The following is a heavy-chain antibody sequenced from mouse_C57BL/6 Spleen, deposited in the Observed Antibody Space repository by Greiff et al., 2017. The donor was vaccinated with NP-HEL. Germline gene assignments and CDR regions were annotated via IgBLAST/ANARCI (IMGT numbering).Heavy chain of an antibody. CDR1: GYTFTSYW. V-gene: IGHV1-7*01. J-gene: IGHJ1*03. CDR3: AREGEFITTVVAHWYFDV. CDR2: INPSSGYT. Sequence: VQLQQSGAELAKPGASVKLSCKASGYTFTSYWMHWVKQRPGQGLEWIGYINPSSGYTKYNQKFKEKATLTADKSSSTAYMQLSSLTYEDSAVYYCAREGEFITTVVAHWYFDVWGTGTTVTVSS. D-gene: IGHD1-1*01.